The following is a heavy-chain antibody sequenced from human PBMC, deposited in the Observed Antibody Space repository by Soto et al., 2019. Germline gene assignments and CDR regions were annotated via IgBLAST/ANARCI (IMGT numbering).Heavy chain of an antibody. V-gene: IGHV1-69*13. CDR3: ARHTRSSYYYYYGMDV. Sequence: SVKVSCKASGGTFSSYAISWVRQAPGQGLEWMGGIIPIFGTANYAQKFQGRVTITADESTSTAYMELSSLRSEDTAVYYCARHTRSSYYYYYGMDVWGQGTTVTVSS. CDR2: IIPIFGTA. D-gene: IGHD3-10*01. CDR1: GGTFSSYA. J-gene: IGHJ6*02.